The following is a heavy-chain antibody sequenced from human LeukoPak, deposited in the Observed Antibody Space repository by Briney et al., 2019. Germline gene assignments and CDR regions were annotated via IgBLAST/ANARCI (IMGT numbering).Heavy chain of an antibody. CDR2: ISDNGATT. CDR3: AKALLCGAGTYYRNYFDY. D-gene: IGHD3-10*01. Sequence: PGGSLSLSCAASGFTFSTCAMSWVRQAPGKGLEWVSIISDNGATTDYADSVKGRFTIARDNSKNTLFLQMKSLTAEDTAVYYCAKALLCGAGTYYRNYFDYWGQGILVTVSS. CDR1: GFTFSTCA. J-gene: IGHJ4*02. V-gene: IGHV3-23*01.